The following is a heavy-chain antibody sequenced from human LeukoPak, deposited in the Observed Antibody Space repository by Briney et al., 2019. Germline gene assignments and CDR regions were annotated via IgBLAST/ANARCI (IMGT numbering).Heavy chain of an antibody. J-gene: IGHJ4*02. V-gene: IGHV3-30*03. CDR1: GFTFNNYG. Sequence: GGSLRLSCAASGFTFNNYGMHWVRQAPGKGLEWVAVISYDGSNKYYADSVKGRFTISRDNSKNTLYLQMNSLRAEDTAVYYCASDSSDYYLGYFDYWGQGTLVTVSP. CDR3: ASDSSDYYLGYFDY. CDR2: ISYDGSNK. D-gene: IGHD3-22*01.